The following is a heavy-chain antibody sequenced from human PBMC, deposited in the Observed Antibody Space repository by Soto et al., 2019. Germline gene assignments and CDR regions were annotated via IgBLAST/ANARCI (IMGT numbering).Heavy chain of an antibody. CDR1: GYTVYSYW. V-gene: IGHV3-74*01. D-gene: IGHD3-9*01. Sequence: PGGSIRLSCAASGYTVYSYWMHWVRQDPRKGLVWVSRINSDGSSTSYADSVKGRFTISRDNAKNTLYLQMNSLRAEDTAVYYCARAPYYDILTGYSVGNFDYWGQGTLVTVSS. CDR3: ARAPYYDILTGYSVGNFDY. CDR2: INSDGSST. J-gene: IGHJ4*02.